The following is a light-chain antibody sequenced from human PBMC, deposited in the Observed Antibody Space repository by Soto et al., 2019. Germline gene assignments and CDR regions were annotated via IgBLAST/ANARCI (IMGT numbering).Light chain of an antibody. CDR1: RDISNW. CDR3: QQADTFPWT. CDR2: SAS. Sequence: IQMTQSPSSVSASVGDRVTITCQASRDISNWVAWYQQKPGKAPKLLIYSASALKRGVPSRFSGSGSGTDFALTVSSLQPEDFATYYCQQADTFPWTFGQGTQVEIK. J-gene: IGKJ1*01. V-gene: IGKV1D-12*01.